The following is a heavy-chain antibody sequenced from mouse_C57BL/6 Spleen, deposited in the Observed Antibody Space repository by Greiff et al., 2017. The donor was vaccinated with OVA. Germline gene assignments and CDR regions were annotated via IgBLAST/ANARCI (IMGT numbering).Heavy chain of an antibody. CDR3: ARLGEDAMDD. Sequence: QVQLQQSGAELVRPGTSVKVSCKASGYAFTNYLIEWVKQRPGQGLEWIGVIYPGSGGTNYNEKFKGKATLTADKSSSTAYMQLSSLTSEDSAVYFCARLGEDAMDDWGKGTSVTVST. J-gene: IGHJ4*01. V-gene: IGHV1-54*01. CDR1: GYAFTNYL. CDR2: IYPGSGGT. D-gene: IGHD4-1*01.